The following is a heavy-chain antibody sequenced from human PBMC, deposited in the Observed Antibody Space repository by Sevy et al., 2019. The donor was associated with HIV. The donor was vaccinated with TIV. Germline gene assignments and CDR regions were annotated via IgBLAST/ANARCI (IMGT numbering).Heavy chain of an antibody. CDR1: GFTFSSYS. D-gene: IGHD3-22*01. CDR3: ARDSQHYYDSSGPYFWGDH. V-gene: IGHV3-21*01. J-gene: IGHJ4*02. CDR2: ISSSSSYI. Sequence: GGSLRLSCAASGFTFSSYSMNWVRQAPGKGLEWVSSISSSSSYIYYADSVKGRFTISRDNAKNSLYLQMNSLRAEDTAVYYCARDSQHYYDSSGPYFWGDHWGQGTLVTVSS.